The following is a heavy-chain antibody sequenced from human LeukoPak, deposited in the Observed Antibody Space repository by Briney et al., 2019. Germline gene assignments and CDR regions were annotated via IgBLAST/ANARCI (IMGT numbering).Heavy chain of an antibody. J-gene: IGHJ4*02. Sequence: PGGALRLSCAASGFIISDHYMDWVRQAPGKGLEWVGRSRNKADSYTTYYAASVKGRFTISRDDSKNSVYLQMNSLKAEDTAVYYCTRHFFSEWGQGTPVTVSS. CDR3: TRHFFSE. V-gene: IGHV3-72*01. CDR1: GFIISDHY. D-gene: IGHD3-3*02. CDR2: SRNKADSYTT.